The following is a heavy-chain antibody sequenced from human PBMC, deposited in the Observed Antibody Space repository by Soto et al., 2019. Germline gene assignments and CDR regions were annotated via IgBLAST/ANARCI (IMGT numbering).Heavy chain of an antibody. CDR2: INNAGST. CDR1: GFDASVNF. Sequence: GGSLRLSCAASGFDASVNFMTWVRQAPGRGLEWVSTINNAGSTFYADSVKGRFTISGDNSKNTLYLQMNSLRVEDTAMYYCVRENYFYGMDVWGQGTAVNVS. V-gene: IGHV3-66*01. J-gene: IGHJ6*02. CDR3: VRENYFYGMDV.